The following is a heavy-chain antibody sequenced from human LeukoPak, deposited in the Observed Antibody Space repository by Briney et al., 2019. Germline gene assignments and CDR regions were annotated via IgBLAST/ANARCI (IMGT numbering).Heavy chain of an antibody. D-gene: IGHD5-18*01. Sequence: GGSLRLSCAASGFTVSSNYMSWVRQAPGKGLEWVSVISSSGSTYYVDSVKGRFTISRDNSKNTLYLQMNSLRAEDTAVYYCSRRGYTAVVKFWDYWGQGTLVTVSS. CDR1: GFTVSSNY. CDR2: ISSSGST. J-gene: IGHJ4*02. V-gene: IGHV3-53*01. CDR3: SRRGYTAVVKFWDY.